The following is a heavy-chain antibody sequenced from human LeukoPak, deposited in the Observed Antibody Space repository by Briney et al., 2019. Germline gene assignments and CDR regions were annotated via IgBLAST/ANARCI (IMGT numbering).Heavy chain of an antibody. CDR2: VRGSGSDT. D-gene: IGHD5-12*01. CDR1: GFTFSTYA. CDR3: AETSRRNSGYDSPFDY. Sequence: PGGSLRLSCAASGFTFSTYAMSWVRQAPGKGLEWVSAVRGSGSDTYYADYVRGRFTISRDNSKNTLYLQMNSLRAEDTAIYYCAETSRRNSGYDSPFDYWGQGTLVTVSS. J-gene: IGHJ4*02. V-gene: IGHV3-23*01.